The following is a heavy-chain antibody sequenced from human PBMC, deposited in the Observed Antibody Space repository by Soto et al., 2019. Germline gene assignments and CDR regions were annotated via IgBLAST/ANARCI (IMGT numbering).Heavy chain of an antibody. J-gene: IGHJ4*02. CDR1: GLTVCCCS. D-gene: IGHD2-8*01. CDR3: EKYCSSAVCFDS. CDR2: ISGSGDTK. V-gene: IGHV3-48*02. Sequence: GVSXNVSSASSGLTVCCCSMNWVRKAPGKGLEWVSFISGSGDTKYYADSVKARFTISRDNAKNSMYLQMSRLRDEDTAVYYCEKYCSSAVCFDSWAQGTLVPVS.